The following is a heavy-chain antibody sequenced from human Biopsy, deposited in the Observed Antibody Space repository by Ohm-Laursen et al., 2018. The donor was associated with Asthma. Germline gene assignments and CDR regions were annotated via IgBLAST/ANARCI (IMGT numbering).Heavy chain of an antibody. V-gene: IGHV1-69*13. CDR3: ARRAGSCISRTCYSLDF. J-gene: IGHJ4*02. CDR2: INSVFGTT. D-gene: IGHD2-2*01. CDR1: GGTFNTYV. Sequence: SVKVSCKSLGGTFNTYVIGWVRQAPGQGLEWMGGINSVFGTTTYPQKFQGRVTITADDSTSTVYMELSSLRSEDTAVYYCARRAGSCISRTCYSLDFWGQGTLVTVSS.